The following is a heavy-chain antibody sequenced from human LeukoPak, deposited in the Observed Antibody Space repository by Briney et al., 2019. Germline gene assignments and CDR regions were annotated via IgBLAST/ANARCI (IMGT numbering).Heavy chain of an antibody. CDR3: AKDKDLRSDYMIPTFGS. J-gene: IGHJ5*01. D-gene: IGHD3-3*01. CDR1: GFTFNVYA. V-gene: IGHV3-9*01. CDR2: ISWNSGSI. Sequence: SLRLSCAASGFTFNVYAMNWVRQTPGKGLEWVSGISWNSGSIEYADYVKGRVNITRDNAKSSLYLQTNSLRVEDTAFYYCAKDKDLRSDYMIPTFGSWGQGTLVTVSS.